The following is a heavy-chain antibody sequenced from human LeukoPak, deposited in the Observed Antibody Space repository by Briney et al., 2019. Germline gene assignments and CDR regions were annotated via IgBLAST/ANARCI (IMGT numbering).Heavy chain of an antibody. CDR3: AREGRYRYGYNEYHSYMDI. D-gene: IGHD5-18*01. J-gene: IGHJ6*03. Sequence: SETLSLTCTVSGGSISSYYWSWIRQSPGKGLEWIGYIYYDGSTNYNPSLRGRVTISVDTPKNQFSLKLSSVTAAETAVYYCAREGRYRYGYNEYHSYMDIWGKGTTVTVSS. CDR2: IYYDGST. V-gene: IGHV4-59*12. CDR1: GGSISSYY.